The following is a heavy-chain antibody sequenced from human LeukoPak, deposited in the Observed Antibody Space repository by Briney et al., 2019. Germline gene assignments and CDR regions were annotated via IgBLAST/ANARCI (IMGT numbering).Heavy chain of an antibody. J-gene: IGHJ6*03. CDR2: IYYSGST. D-gene: IGHD3-10*01. Sequence: SETLSLTCTVSGGSISSYYWNWIRQPPGKGLEWIGYIYYSGSTNYNPSLKSRVTISVDTSKNQFSLKLSSVTAADTAVYYCARTRGFGESLIYYYMDVWGKGTTVTISS. V-gene: IGHV4-59*01. CDR1: GGSISSYY. CDR3: ARTRGFGESLIYYYMDV.